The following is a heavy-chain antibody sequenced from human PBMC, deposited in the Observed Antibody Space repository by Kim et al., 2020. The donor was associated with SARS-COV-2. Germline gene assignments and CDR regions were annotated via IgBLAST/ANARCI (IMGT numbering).Heavy chain of an antibody. CDR3: ATHPTMIVVVTPMNYYFDY. CDR1: GGSISSSSYY. V-gene: IGHV4-39*01. J-gene: IGHJ4*02. CDR2: IYYSGST. Sequence: SETLSLTCTVSGGSISSSSYYWGWIRQPPGKGLEWIGSIYYSGSTYYNPSLKSRVTISVDTSKNQFSLKVSSVTAADTAVYYCATHPTMIVVVTPMNYYFDYWGQGTLVTVSS. D-gene: IGHD3-22*01.